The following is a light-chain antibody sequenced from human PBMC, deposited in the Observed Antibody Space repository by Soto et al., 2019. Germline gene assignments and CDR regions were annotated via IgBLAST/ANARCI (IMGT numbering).Light chain of an antibody. Sequence: DFRMTQSPSSLSASVLDIVTSTCRASHDISTYLAWYQQKPGKVPQLLIYATFILKSGVPTRFSGSGSGTDFTLTISSLQPEDVATYYCQKYNSAPFTFGGGTKVDIK. CDR2: ATF. V-gene: IGKV1-27*01. CDR3: QKYNSAPFT. J-gene: IGKJ4*01. CDR1: HDISTY.